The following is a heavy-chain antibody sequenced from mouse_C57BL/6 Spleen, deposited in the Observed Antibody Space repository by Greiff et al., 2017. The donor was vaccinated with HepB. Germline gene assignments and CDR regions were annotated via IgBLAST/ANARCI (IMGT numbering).Heavy chain of an antibody. CDR2: IYPGDGDT. CDR1: GYAFSSSW. V-gene: IGHV1-82*01. J-gene: IGHJ3*01. D-gene: IGHD4-1*01. CDR3: ARGLTGTVSWFAY. Sequence: QVQLKESGPELVKPGASVKISCKASGYAFSSSWMNWVKQRPGKGLEWIGRIYPGDGDTNYNGKFKGKATLTADKSSSTAYMQLSSLTYEDSAVYYCARGLTGTVSWFAYWGQGTLVTVSA.